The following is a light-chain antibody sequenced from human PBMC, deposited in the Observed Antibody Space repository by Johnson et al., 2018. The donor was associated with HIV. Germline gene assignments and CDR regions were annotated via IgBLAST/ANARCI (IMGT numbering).Light chain of an antibody. V-gene: IGLV1-51*01. CDR2: DNN. CDR1: SSNIGNNY. Sequence: HSVLTQPPSVSAAPGQKVTISCSGSSSNIGNNYVSWYRQLPGTAPKLLIYDNNKRPSGIPDRFSGSKSGTSATLGITGLQTGDEADYYCGTWDSSLSVYVFGTGTKVSVL. CDR3: GTWDSSLSVYV. J-gene: IGLJ1*01.